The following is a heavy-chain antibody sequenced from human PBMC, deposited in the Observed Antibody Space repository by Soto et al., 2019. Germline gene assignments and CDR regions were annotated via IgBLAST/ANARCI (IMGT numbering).Heavy chain of an antibody. Sequence: QVQLQESGPGLVKPSETLSLTCTVSGGSISSYYWSWIRQPPGKGLEWIGYIYYSGSTNYNPSLKSRVTISVDTSKNRFSRKLSSVTAADTAVYYCAGTLDSYGGYYYGMDVWGQGTTVTVSS. CDR3: AGTLDSYGGYYYGMDV. CDR2: IYYSGST. V-gene: IGHV4-59*01. J-gene: IGHJ6*02. D-gene: IGHD5-18*01. CDR1: GGSISSYY.